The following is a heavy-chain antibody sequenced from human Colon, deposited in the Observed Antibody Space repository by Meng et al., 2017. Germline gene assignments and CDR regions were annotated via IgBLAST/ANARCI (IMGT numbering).Heavy chain of an antibody. Sequence: SETLSLTCTVSGSSISSCYWSWIRQPPGKGLEWIGYIYYSGTTNYNPSLKSRVTMSVDTSKNQFSLKLSSVTAADTAVYFCARSTYGDYRRGVDYWGQGTLVTVSS. V-gene: IGHV4-59*01. J-gene: IGHJ4*02. D-gene: IGHD4-17*01. CDR3: ARSTYGDYRRGVDY. CDR2: IYYSGTT. CDR1: GSSISSCY.